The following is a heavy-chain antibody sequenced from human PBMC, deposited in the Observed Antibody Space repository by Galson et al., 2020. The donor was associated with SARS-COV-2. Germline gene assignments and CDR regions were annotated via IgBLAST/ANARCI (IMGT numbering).Heavy chain of an antibody. J-gene: IGHJ5*02. CDR2: IHYRGNT. CDR3: ARAGSRVATSGYFGP. D-gene: IGHD5-12*01. Sequence: PETLSLNCTVPGDSITSSRYYRARIRQPPGNGPEWTGRIHYRGNTYYNATLKSRATISIATSKNEFSLKLTTVTAGDTAVYYCARAGSRVATSGYFGPWGQGTLVTVSS. V-gene: IGHV4-39*07. CDR1: GDSITSSRYY.